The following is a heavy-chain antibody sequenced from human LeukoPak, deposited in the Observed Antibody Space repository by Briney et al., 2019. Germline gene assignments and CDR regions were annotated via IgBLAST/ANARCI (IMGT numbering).Heavy chain of an antibody. V-gene: IGHV3-64D*09. CDR1: GFTFSNYA. J-gene: IGHJ4*02. CDR2: ISSNGGST. D-gene: IGHD3-10*01. CDR3: VRGSAFGDLDS. Sequence: GGSLRLSCSASGFTFSNYAMHWVRQAPGKGLGYVSAISSNGGSTYYADSVKGRFTISRDNSKNTLHLQMSSLRAEDTAVYYCVRGSAFGDLDSWGQGTLVTVSS.